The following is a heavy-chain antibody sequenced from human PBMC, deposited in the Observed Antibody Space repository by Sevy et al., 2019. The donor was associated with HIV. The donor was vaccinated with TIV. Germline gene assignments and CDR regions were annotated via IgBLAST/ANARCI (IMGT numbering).Heavy chain of an antibody. V-gene: IGHV1-24*01. Sequence: ASVKVSCKVCGYSLTKLSMHWVRQAPGKGLEWMGGFDPEDGETIYAQKFQGRVTMTEDTSTDTAYMELSSLRSEDTAVYYCATLYYYGSGSPRGWFDPWGQGSLVTVSS. D-gene: IGHD3-10*01. J-gene: IGHJ5*02. CDR2: FDPEDGET. CDR3: ATLYYYGSGSPRGWFDP. CDR1: GYSLTKLS.